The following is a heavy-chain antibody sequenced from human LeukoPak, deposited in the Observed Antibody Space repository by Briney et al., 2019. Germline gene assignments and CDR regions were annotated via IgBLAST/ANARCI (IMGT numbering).Heavy chain of an antibody. CDR3: AKEGDYDILTGYPRGIDH. V-gene: IGHV3-23*01. D-gene: IGHD3-9*01. CDR1: GFTFSSYG. CDR2: ISGSGGST. Sequence: PGGSLRLPCAASGFTFSSYGMSWVRQAPGKGLEWVSAISGSGGSTYYADSVKGRFTISRDNSKNTLYLQMNSLRAEDTAVYYCAKEGDYDILTGYPRGIDHWGQGTLVTVSS. J-gene: IGHJ4*02.